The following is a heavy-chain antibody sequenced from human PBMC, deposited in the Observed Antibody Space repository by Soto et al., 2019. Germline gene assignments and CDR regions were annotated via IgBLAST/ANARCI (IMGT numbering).Heavy chain of an antibody. J-gene: IGHJ4*02. D-gene: IGHD1-1*01. CDR2: IYPDDSDT. CDR3: NRDWRHAADY. V-gene: IGHV5-51*01. CDR1: GYNFANYW. Sequence: GESLKISCKASGYNFANYWIGWVRQMPGKGLEWMGIIYPDDSDTRYGPSFQGQVTFSVDKSISTAYLQWSSLRASDTAVYFCNRDWRHAADYWGQGILVTVSS.